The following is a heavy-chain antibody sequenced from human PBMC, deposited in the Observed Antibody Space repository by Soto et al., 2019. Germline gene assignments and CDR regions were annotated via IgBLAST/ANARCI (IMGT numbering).Heavy chain of an antibody. J-gene: IGHJ4*02. D-gene: IGHD3-22*01. CDR1: GFTFSSYS. CDR3: AKPKDSSGYSNFDY. Sequence: GGSLRLSCAASGFTFSSYSMNWVRQAPGKGLEWVSAISGSGGSTSYADSVKGRFTISRDNSKNTLYLQTNGLRAEDTALYYCAKPKDSSGYSNFDYWGQGTLVTVSS. V-gene: IGHV3-23*01. CDR2: ISGSGGST.